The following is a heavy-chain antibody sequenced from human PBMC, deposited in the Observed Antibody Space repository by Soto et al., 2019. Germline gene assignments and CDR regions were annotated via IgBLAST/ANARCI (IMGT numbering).Heavy chain of an antibody. Sequence: EVQLVESGGGLVQPGGSLRLSCAASGFTFNDYWMHWVRQGPGKGLLWVSRINSDGSSTSYADSVKGRFTISRDNAKNTLYVEMNSLRAEDTAVYYCARVYRTSWYAYDNWGQGTLVTVSS. V-gene: IGHV3-74*01. CDR3: ARVYRTSWYAYDN. CDR2: INSDGSST. J-gene: IGHJ4*02. D-gene: IGHD6-13*01. CDR1: GFTFNDYW.